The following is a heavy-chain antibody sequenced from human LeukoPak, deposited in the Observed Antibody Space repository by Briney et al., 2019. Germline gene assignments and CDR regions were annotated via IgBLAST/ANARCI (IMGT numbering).Heavy chain of an antibody. Sequence: SETLSLTCTVSGGSISSYYWSWIRQPAGKELEWIGRIYTSGSTNYNPSLKSRVTMSVDTSKNQFSLKLSSVTAADTAVYYCARDLPELRFLEWLFAFDIWGQGTMVTVSS. CDR3: ARDLPELRFLEWLFAFDI. V-gene: IGHV4-4*07. D-gene: IGHD3-3*01. CDR2: IYTSGST. CDR1: GGSISSYY. J-gene: IGHJ3*02.